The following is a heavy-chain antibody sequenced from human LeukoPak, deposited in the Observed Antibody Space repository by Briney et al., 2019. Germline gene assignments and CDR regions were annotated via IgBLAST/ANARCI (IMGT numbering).Heavy chain of an antibody. J-gene: IGHJ1*01. CDR2: IYHSGST. V-gene: IGHV4-59*01. CDR3: AQKAPFSPEYSQH. Sequence: SETLSLTCTVSGGSITSYFWTWIRQPPGKGLEWIGYIYHSGSTNYNPSLKSRVTISADTSKSQLSLKLRSVTAADTAVYYCAQKAPFSPEYSQHWGQGTPVTVSS. CDR1: GGSITSYF. D-gene: IGHD2/OR15-2a*01.